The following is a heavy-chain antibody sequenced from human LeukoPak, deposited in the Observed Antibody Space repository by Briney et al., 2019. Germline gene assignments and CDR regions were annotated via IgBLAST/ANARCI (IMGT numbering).Heavy chain of an antibody. CDR3: ARPISSSHAFDI. CDR1: GNSFSNYW. V-gene: IGHV5-51*01. D-gene: IGHD6-13*01. J-gene: IGHJ3*02. Sequence: LGESLKISCKAAGNSFSNYWIGWVRPLPGRGLEWMGIIYPGDSDTRYSPSFQGQVTISADKSISTAYLQWSSLKASDTAMYYCARPISSSHAFDIWGQGTMVTVSS. CDR2: IYPGDSDT.